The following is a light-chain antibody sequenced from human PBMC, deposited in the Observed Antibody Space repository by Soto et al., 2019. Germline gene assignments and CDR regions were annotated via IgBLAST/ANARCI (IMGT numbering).Light chain of an antibody. CDR2: GNN. V-gene: IGLV1-40*01. Sequence: QSALAQPASVSGSPGQTISISCTGTSSDVGGYNAVSWYQHHPGKAPKLLIYGNNNRPSGVPDRFSGSKSGTSASLAITGLQAEDEAEYYCQSFDSSLSGVFGGGTKVTVL. CDR3: QSFDSSLSGV. CDR1: SSDVGGYNA. J-gene: IGLJ3*02.